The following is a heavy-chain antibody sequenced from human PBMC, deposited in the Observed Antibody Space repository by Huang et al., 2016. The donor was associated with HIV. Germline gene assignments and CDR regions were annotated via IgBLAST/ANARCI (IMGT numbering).Heavy chain of an antibody. J-gene: IGHJ4*02. CDR3: AKESRWYSDLDN. CDR2: ISYEGISG. V-gene: IGHV3-30*18. CDR1: GFTFNNFG. Sequence: QVQLVESGGGVVQPGRSLRLSCVASGFTFNNFGMHWVRQARGNGLEWVSVISYEGISGRYSEAVKGRFTISRDNPMDTLYLQMNSLRPDDTAVYYCAKESRWYSDLDNWGQGTLVTVSS. D-gene: IGHD2-15*01.